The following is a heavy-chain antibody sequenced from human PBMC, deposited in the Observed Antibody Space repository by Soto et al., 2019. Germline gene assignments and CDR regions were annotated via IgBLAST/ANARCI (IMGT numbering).Heavy chain of an antibody. D-gene: IGHD3-3*02. CDR2: IFYLGSS. CDR1: GDSIISSDFY. Sequence: SETLSLTCTVSGDSIISSDFYWGWVRQPPGKGLEWIGSIFYLGSSYYNPSLKSRVTMSVDTSRNQFSLRLRSVTAADTALYFCARHSLALRKNNWFDPWGQGIMVTV. CDR3: ARHSLALRKNNWFDP. V-gene: IGHV4-39*01. J-gene: IGHJ5*02.